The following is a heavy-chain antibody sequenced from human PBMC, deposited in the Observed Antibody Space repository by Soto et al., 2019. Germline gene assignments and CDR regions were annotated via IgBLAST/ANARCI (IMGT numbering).Heavy chain of an antibody. CDR1: GFSLSTSGVG. CDR3: VHSRCGGDCLQSYSYLQYGMDV. V-gene: IGHV2-5*02. J-gene: IGHJ6*02. CDR2: IYWDDDK. Sequence: ASGPTLVNPTQTLTLTCTFSGFSLSTSGVGVGWIRQPPGKALEWLALIYWDDDKRYSPSLKSRLTITKDTSKNQVVLTMTNMDPVDTATYYCVHSRCGGDCLQSYSYLQYGMDVWGQGTTVTVSS. D-gene: IGHD2-21*02.